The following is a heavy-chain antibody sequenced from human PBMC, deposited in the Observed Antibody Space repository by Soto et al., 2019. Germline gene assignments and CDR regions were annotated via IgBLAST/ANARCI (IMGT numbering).Heavy chain of an antibody. Sequence: GGSLRLSCAASGFTFSGSAMHWVRQASGKGLEWVGRIRSKANSYATAYAASVKGRFTISRDDSKNTAYLQMNSLKTEDTAVYYCATTLLRYFDWFLRPQFDPWGQGTLVTVSS. CDR3: ATTLLRYFDWFLRPQFDP. V-gene: IGHV3-73*01. CDR2: IRSKANSYAT. D-gene: IGHD3-9*01. CDR1: GFTFSGSA. J-gene: IGHJ5*02.